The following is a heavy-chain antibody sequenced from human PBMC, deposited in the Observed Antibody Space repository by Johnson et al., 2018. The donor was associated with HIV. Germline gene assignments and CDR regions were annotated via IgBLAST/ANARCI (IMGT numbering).Heavy chain of an antibody. Sequence: QVQLVESGGGVVQPGRSLRLSCAASGFTFSSYAMHWVRQAPGKGLEWVAVISYDGNNKYYVGSVRGRFIISRDNSTNTLYLQMNSRRAEDTAVYYCARDYGAYSSGWGRAFDIWGQGTMVTVSS. CDR2: ISYDGNNK. D-gene: IGHD6-19*01. CDR1: GFTFSSYA. CDR3: ARDYGAYSSGWGRAFDI. J-gene: IGHJ3*02. V-gene: IGHV3-30*04.